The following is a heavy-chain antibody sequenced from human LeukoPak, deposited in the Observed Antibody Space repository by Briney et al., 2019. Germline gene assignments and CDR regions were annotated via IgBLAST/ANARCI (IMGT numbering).Heavy chain of an antibody. Sequence: PGGSLRLSCAASGFTFSSYWMHWVRQAPGKGLVWVSRINSDGSSTSYADSVKGRFTISRDNAKNTLYLQMNSLRAEDTAVYYCARADRLYYYDSSGYSRQIWGQGTMVTVSS. CDR2: INSDGSST. CDR1: GFTFSSYW. CDR3: ARADRLYYYDSSGYSRQI. V-gene: IGHV3-74*01. J-gene: IGHJ3*02. D-gene: IGHD3-22*01.